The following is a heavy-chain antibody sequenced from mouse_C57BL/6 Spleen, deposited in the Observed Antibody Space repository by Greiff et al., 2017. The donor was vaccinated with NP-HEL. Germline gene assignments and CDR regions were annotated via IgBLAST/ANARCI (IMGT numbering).Heavy chain of an antibody. J-gene: IGHJ2*01. V-gene: IGHV1-63*01. D-gene: IGHD4-1*02. CDR2: IYPGGGYT. Sequence: QVQLKESGAELVRPGTSVKMSCKASGYTFTNYWIGWAKQRPGHGLEWIGDIYPGGGYTNYNEKFKGKATLTADKSSSTAYMQFSSLTSEDSAIYYCARLKASPTWYFDYWGQGTTLTVSS. CDR1: GYTFTNYW. CDR3: ARLKASPTWYFDY.